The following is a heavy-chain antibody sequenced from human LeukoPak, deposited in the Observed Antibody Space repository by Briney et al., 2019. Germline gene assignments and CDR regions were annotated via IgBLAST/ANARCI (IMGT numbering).Heavy chain of an antibody. Sequence: AGTLRLSCEDSGFTYNTHTMSWDPQTPGKALKRVAMISNDGTNKYYADSVKGRFTISRDNSKNTLYLQMNSLRAEDTAVYYCARDGFYSNYGLDYWGQGTLVTVSS. CDR1: GFTYNTHT. CDR3: ARDGFYSNYGLDY. D-gene: IGHD4-11*01. V-gene: IGHV3-30*04. J-gene: IGHJ4*02. CDR2: ISNDGTNK.